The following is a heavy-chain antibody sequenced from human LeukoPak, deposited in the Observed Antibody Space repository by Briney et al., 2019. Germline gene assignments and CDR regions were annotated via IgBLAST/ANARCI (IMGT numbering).Heavy chain of an antibody. CDR2: FDPEDGET. Sequence: ASVKVSCKVSGYTLTELSMHWVRQAPGKGLEWMGGFDPEDGETIYAQKFQGRVTMTEDTSTDTAYMELSSLRSEDTAVYYCATVRHNWNSGDYGMDVWGQGTTVTVSS. CDR3: ATVRHNWNSGDYGMDV. CDR1: GYTLTELS. V-gene: IGHV1-24*01. J-gene: IGHJ6*02. D-gene: IGHD1-7*01.